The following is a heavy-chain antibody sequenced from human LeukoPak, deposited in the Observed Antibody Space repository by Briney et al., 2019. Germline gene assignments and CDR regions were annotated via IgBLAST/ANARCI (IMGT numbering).Heavy chain of an antibody. CDR2: IYYSGST. Sequence: SETLSLTCTVSGGSTSSYYWSWIRQPPGKGLEWIGSIYYSGSTYYNPSLKSRVTISVDMSKNHFSLRLSSVTAADTAMYYCARGTLYSGWSYYFDYWGQGSQVTVSS. CDR3: ARGTLYSGWSYYFDY. D-gene: IGHD6-19*01. CDR1: GGSTSSYY. V-gene: IGHV4-59*12. J-gene: IGHJ4*02.